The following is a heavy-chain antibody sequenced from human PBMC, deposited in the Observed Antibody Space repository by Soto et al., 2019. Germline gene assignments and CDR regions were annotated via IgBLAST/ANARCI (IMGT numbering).Heavy chain of an antibody. V-gene: IGHV3-23*01. Sequence: GGSLRLSCAASGFTFSSYAMSWVRQAPGKGLEWVSAISGSGGSTYYADSVKGRFTISRDNSKNKLYLQMNSLRAEDTAVYFCAHTYCSSTSCTDQTFDYWGQGTLVTVSS. D-gene: IGHD2-2*01. CDR3: AHTYCSSTSCTDQTFDY. J-gene: IGHJ4*02. CDR2: ISGSGGST. CDR1: GFTFSSYA.